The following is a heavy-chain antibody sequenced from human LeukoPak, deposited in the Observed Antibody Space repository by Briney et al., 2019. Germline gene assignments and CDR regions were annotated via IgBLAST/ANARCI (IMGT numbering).Heavy chain of an antibody. CDR1: GFTVSSNY. CDR2: IYSGGST. V-gene: IGHV3-66*01. J-gene: IGHJ1*01. CDR3: ARNDYSNNEYFQH. Sequence: PGGSLRLSCAASGFTVSSNYMSWVRQAPGKGLEWVSVIYSGGSTYYADSVKGRFTISRDNSKNTLYLQMNSLRAEDTAVYYCARNDYSNNEYFQHWGQGTLVTVSS. D-gene: IGHD4-11*01.